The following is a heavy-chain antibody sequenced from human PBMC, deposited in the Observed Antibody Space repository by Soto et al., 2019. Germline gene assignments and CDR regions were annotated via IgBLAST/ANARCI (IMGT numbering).Heavy chain of an antibody. CDR1: GFTFSSYG. Sequence: QVQLVESGGGVVQPGTSLRLSCAASGFTFSSYGLHWVRQAPGKGLEWVTIISADGSNRYYADSVKGRFTISRDNSKNTLYLQMNSLRPEDTAVYYCATKLESSHNSDYWGQGTLVSVSS. D-gene: IGHD6-6*01. CDR3: ATKLESSHNSDY. J-gene: IGHJ4*02. CDR2: ISADGSNR. V-gene: IGHV3-30*03.